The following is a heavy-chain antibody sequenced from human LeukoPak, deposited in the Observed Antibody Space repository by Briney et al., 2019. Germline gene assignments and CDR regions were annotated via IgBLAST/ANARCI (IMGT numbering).Heavy chain of an antibody. D-gene: IGHD3-22*01. Sequence: PSGTLSLTCTVSGGSISSYYWSWIRQPPGKGLEWIGYIYYSGSTNYNPSLKSRVTISVDTSKNQFSLKLSSVTAADTAVYYCARDHLIYYDSSGYYYGYNWFDPWGQGTLVTVSS. CDR1: GGSISSYY. J-gene: IGHJ5*02. CDR2: IYYSGST. CDR3: ARDHLIYYDSSGYYYGYNWFDP. V-gene: IGHV4-59*12.